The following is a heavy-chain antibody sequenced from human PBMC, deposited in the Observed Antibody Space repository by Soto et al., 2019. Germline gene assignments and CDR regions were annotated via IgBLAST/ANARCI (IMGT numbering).Heavy chain of an antibody. CDR2: IKQDGSEK. CDR3: ARVPLPYSSSPYDY. J-gene: IGHJ4*02. D-gene: IGHD6-13*01. CDR1: GFTFSSYW. V-gene: IGHV3-7*03. Sequence: EVQLVESGGGLVQPGGSLRLSCAASGFTFSSYWTSWVRQAPGKGLEWVANIKQDGSEKYYVDSVKGRFTISRDNAKNSLYLQMNSLRAEDTAVYYCARVPLPYSSSPYDYWGQGTLVAVSS.